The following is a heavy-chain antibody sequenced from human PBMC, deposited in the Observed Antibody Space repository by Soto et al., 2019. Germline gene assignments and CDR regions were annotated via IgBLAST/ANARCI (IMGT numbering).Heavy chain of an antibody. J-gene: IGHJ3*01. CDR2: TYYRSKWYN. CDR3: TRTTWLDYAFGV. V-gene: IGHV6-1*01. D-gene: IGHD6-19*01. Sequence: PSQTLSLTCAISGDSVSSDSAAWNWIRQSPSRGLEWLGRTYYRSKWYNDYVGSVKSRITINPDTSKNQFSLQLNSLTPEDTAVYCCTRTTWLDYAFGVWGQGTMVTVSS. CDR1: GDSVSSDSAA.